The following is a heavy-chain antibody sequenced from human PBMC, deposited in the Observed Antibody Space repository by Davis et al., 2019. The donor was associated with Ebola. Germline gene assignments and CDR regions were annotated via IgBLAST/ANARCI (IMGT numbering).Heavy chain of an antibody. V-gene: IGHV1-2*06. CDR2: INPNSGGT. J-gene: IGHJ6*02. D-gene: IGHD2-15*01. CDR1: GYTFTGYY. Sequence: ASVTVSCKASGYTFTGYYMHWVRQAPGQGLEWMGRINPNSGGTNYAQKFQGRVTMTRDTSTSTVYMELSSLRSEDTAVYYCAREEIVVVVAATYYYYGMDVWGQGTTVTVSS. CDR3: AREEIVVVVAATYYYYGMDV.